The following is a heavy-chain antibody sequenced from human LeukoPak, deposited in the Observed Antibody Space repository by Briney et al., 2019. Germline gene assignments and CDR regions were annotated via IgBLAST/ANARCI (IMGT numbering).Heavy chain of an antibody. Sequence: PGGSLRLSCAASGFTFGDYGMSWVRQAPGKGLEWVSGLNWDGGTTGHADSVKGRFTISRDNAKNSLYLQMNSLGAEDTALYYCARAQTYGDYRLLLDYWGQGTLVTVSS. CDR2: LNWDGGTT. CDR1: GFTFGDYG. V-gene: IGHV3-20*04. J-gene: IGHJ4*02. D-gene: IGHD4-17*01. CDR3: ARAQTYGDYRLLLDY.